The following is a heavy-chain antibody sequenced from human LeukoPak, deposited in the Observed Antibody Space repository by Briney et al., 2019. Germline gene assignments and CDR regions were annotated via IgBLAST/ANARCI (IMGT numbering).Heavy chain of an antibody. CDR2: ISGSGGST. CDR1: GFTLSSYA. CDR3: AKGTGYNPNWFDP. D-gene: IGHD5-24*01. J-gene: IGHJ5*02. V-gene: IGHV3-23*01. Sequence: GGSLRLSCAASGFTLSSYAMSWGRQAPGKGLEWVSAISGSGGSTYYADSVKGRFTIPRDNSKNTLYLQMNSLRAEDTAVYYCAKGTGYNPNWFDPWGQGTLVTVSS.